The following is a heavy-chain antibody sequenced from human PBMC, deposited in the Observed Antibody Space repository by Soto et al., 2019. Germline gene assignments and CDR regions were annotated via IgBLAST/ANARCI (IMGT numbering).Heavy chain of an antibody. D-gene: IGHD6-19*01. CDR2: IYWDDDK. CDR3: AHRIYSGHNFDY. V-gene: IGHV2-5*02. Sequence: QITLKESGPPLVKPTQTLTLTCTFSGFSLSTSGVAVGWIRQPPGKALEWLALIYWDDDKRYSPSLKSRLTITKDTSKNQVVLTLTNIDPVDTATYYCAHRIYSGHNFDYWGQGTLVTVSS. CDR1: GFSLSTSGVA. J-gene: IGHJ4*02.